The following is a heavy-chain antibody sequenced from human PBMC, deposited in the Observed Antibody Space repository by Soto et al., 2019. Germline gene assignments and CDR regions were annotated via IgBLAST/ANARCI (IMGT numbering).Heavy chain of an antibody. CDR1: GGSFSGYY. CDR3: ARGTYYYDSSGYYRRYNWFDP. D-gene: IGHD3-22*01. Sequence: SETLSLTCAVYGGSFSGYYWTWIRQPPGTGLEWIGEINHSGSTNYNPSLKSRVTISVDTSKNQFSLKLTSVTAADTAVYYCARGTYYYDSSGYYRRYNWFDPWGQGTLVTVSS. V-gene: IGHV4-34*01. J-gene: IGHJ5*02. CDR2: INHSGST.